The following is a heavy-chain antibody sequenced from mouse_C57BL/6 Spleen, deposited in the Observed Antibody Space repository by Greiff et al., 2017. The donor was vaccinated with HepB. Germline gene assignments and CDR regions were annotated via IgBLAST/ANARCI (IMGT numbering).Heavy chain of an antibody. V-gene: IGHV5-16*01. D-gene: IGHD4-1*01. Sequence: EVMLVESEGGLVQPGSSMKLSCTASGFTFSDYYMAWVRQVPEKGLEWVANINYDGSSTYYLDSLKSRFIISRDNAKNILYLQMSSLKSEDTATYYCAREGTGHFDYWGQGTTLTVSS. CDR2: INYDGSST. CDR1: GFTFSDYY. J-gene: IGHJ2*01. CDR3: AREGTGHFDY.